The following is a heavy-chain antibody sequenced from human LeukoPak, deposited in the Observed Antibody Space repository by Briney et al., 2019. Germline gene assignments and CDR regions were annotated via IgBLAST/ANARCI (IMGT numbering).Heavy chain of an antibody. V-gene: IGHV4-39*01. CDR2: IYYSGIT. D-gene: IGHD6-19*01. CDR1: GDSINSRSYY. CDR3: ARHFPHMDYSGWKQGWFDP. J-gene: IGHJ5*02. Sequence: KASETLSLTCTVSGDSINSRSYYWGWIRQPPGKGLEWIWSIYYSGITYYNPSLKSRVTISVDTSENQFSLRLISVTAAATAVYYCARHFPHMDYSGWKQGWFDPWGQGTLVTVSS.